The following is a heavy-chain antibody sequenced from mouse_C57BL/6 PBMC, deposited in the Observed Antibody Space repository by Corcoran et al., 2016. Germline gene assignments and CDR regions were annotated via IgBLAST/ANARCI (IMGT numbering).Heavy chain of an antibody. V-gene: IGHV1-81*01. CDR2: IYPRSGNT. Sequence: QVQLQQSGAELARPGASVKLSCKASGYTFTSYGISWVKQRTGQGLEWIGEIYPRSGNTYYNEKFKGKATLTADKSSSTAYMELRSLTSEDSAVYFCARRSLTGRYFDVWGTGTTVTVSS. D-gene: IGHD4-1*01. CDR1: GYTFTSYG. J-gene: IGHJ1*03. CDR3: ARRSLTGRYFDV.